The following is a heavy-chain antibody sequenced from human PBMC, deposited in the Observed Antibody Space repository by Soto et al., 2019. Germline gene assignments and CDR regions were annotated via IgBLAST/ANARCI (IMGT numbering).Heavy chain of an antibody. J-gene: IGHJ4*02. CDR1: GFTFSSYG. V-gene: IGHV3-33*01. CDR2: IWYDGSNK. D-gene: IGHD6-13*01. Sequence: QVQLVESGGGVVQPGRSLRLSCAASGFTFSSYGMHWVRQAPGKGLEWVAVIWYDGSNKYYADSVKGRFTISRDNSKNTQYLQMNSLSAEDTAVYYCALLMGYRSSWYVDYWGQGTLVTVSS. CDR3: ALLMGYRSSWYVDY.